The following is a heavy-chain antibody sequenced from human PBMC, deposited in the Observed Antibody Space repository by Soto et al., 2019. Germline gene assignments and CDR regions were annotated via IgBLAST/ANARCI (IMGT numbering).Heavy chain of an antibody. CDR1: GYTFTHYY. Sequence: QVQLVQSGAEVKKPGASVKVSCRTSGYTFTHYYIHWVRQAPGQGLEWLGIINPASGSTNYAQDFQGRVNLTMDTSTTTVYMELSGLRAEDTDIFYCARDLAAGDHWCQGTVVTVSS. CDR2: INPASGST. CDR3: ARDLAAGDH. J-gene: IGHJ4*02. D-gene: IGHD6-13*01. V-gene: IGHV1-46*01.